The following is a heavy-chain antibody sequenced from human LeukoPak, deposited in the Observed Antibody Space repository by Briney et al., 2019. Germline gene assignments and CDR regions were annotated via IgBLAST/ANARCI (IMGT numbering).Heavy chain of an antibody. J-gene: IGHJ6*03. CDR1: GYSISSGYY. Sequence: PSETLSLTCTVSGYSISSGYYWGWIRPPPGKGLEWIGSIYHSGSTYYNPSLKSRVTISVDTSKNQFSLKLSSVTAADTAVYYCARDKGYDFHYYYYMDVWGKGTTVTVSS. CDR3: ARDKGYDFHYYYYMDV. CDR2: IYHSGST. D-gene: IGHD3-3*01. V-gene: IGHV4-38-2*02.